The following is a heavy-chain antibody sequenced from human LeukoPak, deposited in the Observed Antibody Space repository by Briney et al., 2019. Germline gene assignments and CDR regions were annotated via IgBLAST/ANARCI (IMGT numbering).Heavy chain of an antibody. J-gene: IGHJ4*02. CDR2: FSGSGGST. CDR1: GFTFSSYA. V-gene: IGHV3-23*01. CDR3: ARAVPSRQAIDY. Sequence: PGGSLRLSCAASGFTFSSYAMSWVRQAPGKGLECISGFSGSGGSTYYADSVKGRFTISRDNSKNTLYLQMNSLIPEDTAVYYCARAVPSRQAIDYWGQGTLVTVSS.